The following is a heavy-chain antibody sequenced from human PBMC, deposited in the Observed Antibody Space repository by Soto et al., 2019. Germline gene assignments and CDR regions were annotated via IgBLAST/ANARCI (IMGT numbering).Heavy chain of an antibody. CDR1: GYTFTGYY. CDR3: ARSRYCSSTSCLRPFDY. V-gene: IGHV1-2*04. Sequence: GASVKVSCKASGYTFTGYYMHWVRQAPGQGLEWMGWINPNSGGTNYAQKFQGWVTMTRDTSISTAYMELSRLRSDDTAVYYCARSRYCSSTSCLRPFDYWGQGTLVTVSS. D-gene: IGHD2-2*01. CDR2: INPNSGGT. J-gene: IGHJ4*02.